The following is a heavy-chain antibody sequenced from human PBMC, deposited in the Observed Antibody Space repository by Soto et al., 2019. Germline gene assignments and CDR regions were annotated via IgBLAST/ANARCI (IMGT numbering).Heavy chain of an antibody. CDR1: XFTFSSYA. CDR3: ARDPLWGTAMVLWYFDL. D-gene: IGHD5-18*01. V-gene: IGHV3-30-3*01. Sequence: GGSLRLSCAASXFTFSSYAMHWVRQAPGKGLEWVAVISYDGSNKYYADSVKGRFTISRDNSKNTLYLQMNSLRAEDTAVYYCARDPLWGTAMVLWYFDLWGRGTLVTVSS. J-gene: IGHJ2*01. CDR2: ISYDGSNK.